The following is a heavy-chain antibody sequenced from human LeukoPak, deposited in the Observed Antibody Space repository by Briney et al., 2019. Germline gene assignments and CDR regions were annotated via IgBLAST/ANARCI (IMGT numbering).Heavy chain of an antibody. CDR1: GYTFTGYY. D-gene: IGHD3-22*01. CDR2: IHHNSGGT. V-gene: IGHV1-2*02. CDR3: ARDREYYDSSEIGY. Sequence: ASVKVSCKACGYTFTGYYMHGERQAPGQGLEGMGWIHHNSGGTNYAQKFQGRVTMTRDTSISTAYMELSRLRSDDTAVYYCARDREYYDSSEIGYWGQGTLVTVSS. J-gene: IGHJ4*02.